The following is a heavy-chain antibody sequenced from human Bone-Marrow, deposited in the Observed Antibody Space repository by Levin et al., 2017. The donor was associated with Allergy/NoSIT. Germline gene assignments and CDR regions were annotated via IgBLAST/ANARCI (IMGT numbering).Heavy chain of an antibody. Sequence: SCTVSGVSISSYYCSWIRQSAGKGLEWIGRIYTSGSTNYNPSLKSRVTMSVDTSKNQFSLKLSSVTAADTAIYYCARTVNNGDYIDYWGQGTLVTVSS. J-gene: IGHJ4*02. V-gene: IGHV4-4*07. CDR1: GVSISSYY. CDR3: ARTVNNGDYIDY. CDR2: IYTSGST. D-gene: IGHD2-21*02.